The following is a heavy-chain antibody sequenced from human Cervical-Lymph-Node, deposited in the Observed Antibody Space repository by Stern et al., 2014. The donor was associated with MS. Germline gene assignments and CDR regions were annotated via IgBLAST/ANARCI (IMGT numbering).Heavy chain of an antibody. J-gene: IGHJ4*02. V-gene: IGHV1-2*02. Sequence: QVQLVQSGAEVKKPGASVKVTCKTSENTFIGYYIHLVRQAPGQGLEWMGWINPNSGATNYAQRLQDRVSLTSDTSNSLAYMELDRLTSGDTAVYYCARISLGSGIDYWGQGSLVTVSS. D-gene: IGHD1-26*01. CDR3: ARISLGSGIDY. CDR2: INPNSGAT. CDR1: ENTFIGYY.